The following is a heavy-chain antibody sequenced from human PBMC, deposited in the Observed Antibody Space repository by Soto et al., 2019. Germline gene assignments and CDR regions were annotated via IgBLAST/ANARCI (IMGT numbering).Heavy chain of an antibody. V-gene: IGHV3-72*01. Sequence: EVQLVESGGGLVQPGGSLRLSCAASGFTFSDHKMDWVRQAPGKGLEWVGRIRSKADSYTTEYAASVKGRFTISRDDSKNSLYLQMNSLKTDDTAVYYCTRLRVFGVATASYNTRDVWGQGTTVTVSS. D-gene: IGHD3-3*01. CDR1: GFTFSDHK. CDR3: TRLRVFGVATASYNTRDV. CDR2: IRSKADSYTT. J-gene: IGHJ6*02.